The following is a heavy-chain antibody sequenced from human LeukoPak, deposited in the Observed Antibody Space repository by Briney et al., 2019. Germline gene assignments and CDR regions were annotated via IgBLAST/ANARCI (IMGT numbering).Heavy chain of an antibody. Sequence: ASVKVSCKASGYTFTGYGIRWVRQAPGQGLEWMGWISAYNGNTNYAQKLQGRVTMTTDTSTSTAYMELRSLRSDDTAVYYCALSGSYAPFDYWGQGTLVTVSS. CDR3: ALSGSYAPFDY. CDR1: GYTFTGYG. D-gene: IGHD1-26*01. CDR2: ISAYNGNT. J-gene: IGHJ4*02. V-gene: IGHV1-18*01.